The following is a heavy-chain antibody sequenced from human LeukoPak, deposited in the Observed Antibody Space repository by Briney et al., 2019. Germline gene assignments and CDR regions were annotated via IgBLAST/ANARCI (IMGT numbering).Heavy chain of an antibody. CDR3: AKDSSVVPERFDY. CDR1: GFTFDDYA. D-gene: IGHD2-15*01. Sequence: GGSLRLSCAASGFTFDDYAMHWVRQAPGKGLEWVSGISWNSGSIGYADSVKGRFTISGDNAKNSLYLQMNSLRAEDTALYYCAKDSSVVPERFDYWGQGTLVTVSS. V-gene: IGHV3-9*01. CDR2: ISWNSGSI. J-gene: IGHJ4*02.